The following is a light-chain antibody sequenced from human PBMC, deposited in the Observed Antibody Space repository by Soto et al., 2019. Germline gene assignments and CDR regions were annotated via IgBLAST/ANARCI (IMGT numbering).Light chain of an antibody. CDR3: SSYTSRSTPV. Sequence: QSALTQPASVSGSPGQSITISCTGTSSDVGTYKYVSWYQQLPGKAPKLMIYEVSNRPSGVSNRFSGSKSGNTASLTISELQAEDEADYHCSSYTSRSTPVFGGGTKVTVL. CDR1: SSDVGTYKY. CDR2: EVS. J-gene: IGLJ2*01. V-gene: IGLV2-14*01.